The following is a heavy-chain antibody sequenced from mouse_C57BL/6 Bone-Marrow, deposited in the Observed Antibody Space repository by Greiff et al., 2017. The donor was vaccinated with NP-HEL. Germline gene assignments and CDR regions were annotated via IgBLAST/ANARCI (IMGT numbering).Heavy chain of an antibody. CDR2: INPNNGGT. V-gene: IGHV1-26*01. CDR1: GYTFTDYY. J-gene: IGHJ2*01. CDR3: ARGLYYGNYDY. Sequence: EVKLQQSGPELVKPGASVKISCKASGYTFTDYYMNWVKQSHGKSLEWIGDINPNNGGTSYTQKFKGKATLTVDKSSSTAYMELRSLTSEDSAVYYCARGLYYGNYDYWGQGTTLTVSS. D-gene: IGHD2-1*01.